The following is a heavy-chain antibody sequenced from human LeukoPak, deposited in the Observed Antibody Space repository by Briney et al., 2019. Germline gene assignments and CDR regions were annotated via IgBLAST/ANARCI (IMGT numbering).Heavy chain of an antibody. CDR2: IYPGDSDT. CDR1: GYSFTSYW. V-gene: IGHV5-51*01. D-gene: IGHD3-16*02. Sequence: GESLKISCKGSGYSFTSYWIGWVRQMPGKGLEWMGIIYPGDSDTRYSPSFQGQVTISADKSISTAYLQWSSLKASDTAMYYCARHTPLGGVWGSYRYTAFDIWGQGTMVTVSS. J-gene: IGHJ3*02. CDR3: ARHTPLGGVWGSYRYTAFDI.